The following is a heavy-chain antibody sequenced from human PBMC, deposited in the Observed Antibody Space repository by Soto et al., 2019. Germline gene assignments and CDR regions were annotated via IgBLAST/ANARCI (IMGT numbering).Heavy chain of an antibody. V-gene: IGHV4-59*01. CDR1: GGSISSYY. Sequence: SETLSLTCTVSGGSISSYYWSWIRQPPGKGLEWIGYIYYSGSTNYNPSLKSRVTISVDTSKNQFSLKLSSVSAADTAVYYCARDTGHWFDPWGQGTLVTVSS. J-gene: IGHJ5*02. D-gene: IGHD3-10*01. CDR2: IYYSGST. CDR3: ARDTGHWFDP.